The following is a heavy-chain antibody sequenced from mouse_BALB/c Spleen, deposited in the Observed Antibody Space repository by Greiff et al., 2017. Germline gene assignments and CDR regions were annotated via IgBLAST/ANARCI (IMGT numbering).Heavy chain of an antibody. V-gene: IGHV1S56*01. Sequence: QVQLQQSGPELVKPGASVRISCKASGYTFTSYYIHWVKQRPGQGLEWIGWIYPGNVNTKYNEKFKGKATLTADKSSSTAYMQLSSLTSEDSAVYFCARYYRYDYYYAMDYWGQGTSVTVSS. CDR3: ARYYRYDYYYAMDY. CDR2: IYPGNVNT. D-gene: IGHD2-14*01. CDR1: GYTFTSYY. J-gene: IGHJ4*01.